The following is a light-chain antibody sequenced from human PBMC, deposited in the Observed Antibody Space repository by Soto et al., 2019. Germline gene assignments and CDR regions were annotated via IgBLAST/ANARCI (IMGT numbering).Light chain of an antibody. CDR3: SSYTSSSTLG. V-gene: IGLV2-14*01. CDR2: EVS. J-gene: IGLJ1*01. Sequence: QSVLTQPASVSGSPGQSITISCAGTSSDVGGYNYVSWYQQHPGKAPKLMIYEVSNRPSGVSNRFSGSKSGNTASLTISGLQAEDEADYYRSSYTSSSTLGFGTGTKVTVL. CDR1: SSDVGGYNY.